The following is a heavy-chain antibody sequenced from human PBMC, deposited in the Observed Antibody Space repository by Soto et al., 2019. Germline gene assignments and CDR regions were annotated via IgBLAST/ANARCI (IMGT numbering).Heavy chain of an antibody. CDR1: GDSVSGNSAT. D-gene: IGHD3-10*01. J-gene: IGHJ6*02. CDR2: TYYRSKWFD. V-gene: IGHV6-1*01. Sequence: SQTLSLTCAISGDSVSGNSATWNRIRQSPSRGLEWLGRTYYRSKWFDDYAVSVKSRISINPDTSKNQFSLQLSSVTPEDTAVYYCTRDKYRAMAVWGQGTTVTVSS. CDR3: TRDKYRAMAV.